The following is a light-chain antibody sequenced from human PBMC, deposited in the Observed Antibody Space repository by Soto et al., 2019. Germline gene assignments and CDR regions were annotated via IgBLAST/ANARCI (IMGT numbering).Light chain of an antibody. CDR2: GAS. V-gene: IGKV3-20*01. CDR1: QPISSHNY. Sequence: EIVLPQPPGTLSLSPGESSPLSCRARQPISSHNYLAWYQQKPGQGPRVLIYGASRRATGIPDRFSGSGSGTDFTLTISRLEPEDFAVYYCQQYDNSPLTFGGGNKVDIK. J-gene: IGKJ4*01. CDR3: QQYDNSPLT.